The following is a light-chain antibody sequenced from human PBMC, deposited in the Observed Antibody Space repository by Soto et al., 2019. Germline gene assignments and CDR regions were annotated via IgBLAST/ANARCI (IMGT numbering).Light chain of an antibody. Sequence: QSVLTQPPSVSGAPGQRVIISCTGSSYNIGAGYDVHWYQQLPGAAPKLLIYGNNNRPLGVPDRFSGSKSGTSASLAITGLQAGDEADYYCQSYDSSLNNWVFGGGTKLTVL. CDR2: GNN. J-gene: IGLJ3*02. V-gene: IGLV1-40*01. CDR1: SYNIGAGYD. CDR3: QSYDSSLNNWV.